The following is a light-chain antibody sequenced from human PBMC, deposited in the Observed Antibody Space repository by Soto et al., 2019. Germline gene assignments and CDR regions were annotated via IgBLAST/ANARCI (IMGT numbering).Light chain of an antibody. J-gene: IGKJ4*01. CDR1: RSVSFY. V-gene: IGKV3-11*01. CDR3: QQRSNWPLSLT. CDR2: GAS. Sequence: DIVMTQSPATLSVSPGETATLSCRASRSVSFYVAWYQQKPGQAPRLLIHGASTRATGIPARFSGSGSGTDFTLTISSLEPEDFAVYYCQQRSNWPLSLTFGGGTKVDIK.